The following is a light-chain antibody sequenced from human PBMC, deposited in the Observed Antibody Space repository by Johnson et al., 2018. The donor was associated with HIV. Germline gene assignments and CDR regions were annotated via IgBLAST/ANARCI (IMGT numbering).Light chain of an antibody. CDR2: ENH. V-gene: IGLV1-51*02. J-gene: IGLJ1*01. CDR1: TSTLGNNY. Sequence: QSVLTQPPSVSAAPGQKVTISCSGRTSTLGNNYVSWYQQLPGTAPKLLIYENHKRPSGIPDRFSGSKSGTSATLGITGLQTGDAADYYCGTWDSSLSAKVFGTGTKVTV. CDR3: GTWDSSLSAKV.